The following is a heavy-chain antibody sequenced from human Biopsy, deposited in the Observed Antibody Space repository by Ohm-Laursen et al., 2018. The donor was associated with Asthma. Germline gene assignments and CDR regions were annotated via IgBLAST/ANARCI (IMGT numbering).Heavy chain of an antibody. J-gene: IGHJ5*01. CDR2: VYYTGNT. V-gene: IGHV4-38-2*02. D-gene: IGHD6-13*01. CDR1: GASVSTPNY. Sequence: GTLSLTCSVSGASVSTPNYWAWIRQPPGKRLEWVGSVYYTGNTYYNQSLKSRLSLSVDTSRNQFSLRLRSVTAADTAVYYCARSLYSNSWQYVWFDSWGQGTLVTVSS. CDR3: ARSLYSNSWQYVWFDS.